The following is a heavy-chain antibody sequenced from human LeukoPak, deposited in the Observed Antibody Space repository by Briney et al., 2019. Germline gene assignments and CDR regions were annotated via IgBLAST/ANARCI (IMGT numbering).Heavy chain of an antibody. Sequence: PGGSLRLSCAASGFTFNNYAMNWVRQTPGGGLEWVSFIGISSGPRLYADSVKGRFTISRDNAKASVYLQMNRLSAEDTAVYYCARAKGYTSSYSFDYWGQGILVTVSS. V-gene: IGHV3-48*04. J-gene: IGHJ4*02. D-gene: IGHD3-10*01. CDR1: GFTFNNYA. CDR2: IGISSGPR. CDR3: ARAKGYTSSYSFDY.